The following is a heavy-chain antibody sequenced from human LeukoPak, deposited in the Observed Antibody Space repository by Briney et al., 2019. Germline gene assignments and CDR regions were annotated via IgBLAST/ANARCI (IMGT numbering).Heavy chain of an antibody. V-gene: IGHV3-48*03. Sequence: GGSLRLSCAASGFTFSSYEMNWVRQAPGKGLEWVSYISSSGSTIYYADSVKGRFTISRDNAKNSLYLQMNSLRAEDTAVYYCASDRTGSSGWYGFDYWGQGTLVTVSS. CDR1: GFTFSSYE. D-gene: IGHD6-19*01. CDR2: ISSSGSTI. CDR3: ASDRTGSSGWYGFDY. J-gene: IGHJ4*02.